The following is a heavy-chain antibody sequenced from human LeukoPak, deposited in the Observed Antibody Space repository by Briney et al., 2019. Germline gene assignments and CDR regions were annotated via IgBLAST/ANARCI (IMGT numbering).Heavy chain of an antibody. Sequence: SETLSLTCAVYGGSFSGYYWSWIRQPPGKGLEWIGEINHSGSTNHNPSLKSRVTISVDTSKNQFSLKLASVTAADTAIYYCAKGAGGFSYYNWFDPWGQGTLVTVSS. CDR2: INHSGST. CDR3: AKGAGGFSYYNWFDP. J-gene: IGHJ5*02. V-gene: IGHV4-34*01. CDR1: GGSFSGYY. D-gene: IGHD5-18*01.